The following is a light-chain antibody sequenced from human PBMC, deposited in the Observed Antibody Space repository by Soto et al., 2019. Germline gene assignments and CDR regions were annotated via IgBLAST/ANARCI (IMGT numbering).Light chain of an antibody. J-gene: IGKJ1*01. CDR3: QQYNDNWT. CDR1: QSISSW. CDR2: KAS. V-gene: IGKV1-5*03. Sequence: DIQMTQSPSTLSASVGDRVTITCRASQSISSWLAWYQQKPGKAPKLLIYKASTLQSGVPSRFSGSGSGTEFTLAIRSLQADESATYSCQQYNDNWTFGQGTKVEIK.